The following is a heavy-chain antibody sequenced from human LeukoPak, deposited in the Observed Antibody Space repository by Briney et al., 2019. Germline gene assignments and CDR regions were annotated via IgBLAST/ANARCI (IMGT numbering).Heavy chain of an antibody. CDR3: AKDSNGYSYGWDY. CDR2: ISGSGGST. J-gene: IGHJ4*02. Sequence: GGSLRLSCAASGFTFSSYAMSWVRQAPGKGLEWVSAISGSGGSTYYADAVKGRFTISRDNSKNTLYLQMNSLRAEDTAVYYCAKDSNGYSYGWDYWGQGTLVTVSS. CDR1: GFTFSSYA. V-gene: IGHV3-23*01. D-gene: IGHD5-18*01.